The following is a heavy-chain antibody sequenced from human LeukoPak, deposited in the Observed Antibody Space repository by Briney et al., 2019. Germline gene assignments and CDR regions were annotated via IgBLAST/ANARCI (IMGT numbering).Heavy chain of an antibody. CDR3: AKDRMGSYYYYYMDV. D-gene: IGHD2-8*01. CDR1: GLTFSSYA. Sequence: GRSLRPSCAASGLTFSSYAMSWVRQAPGKGLGWVSAISGSGGSTYYADSVKGRFTISRDNSKNTLYLQMNSLRAEDTAVYYCAKDRMGSYYYYYMDVWGKGTTVTVSS. V-gene: IGHV3-23*01. CDR2: ISGSGGST. J-gene: IGHJ6*03.